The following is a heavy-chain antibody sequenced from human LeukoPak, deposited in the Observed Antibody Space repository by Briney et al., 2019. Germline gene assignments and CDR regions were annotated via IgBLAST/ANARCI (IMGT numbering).Heavy chain of an antibody. Sequence: PGGSLRLSCAASGFTFSNAWMSWVRQAPGKGLQWVSGIDTKGTRTYYADSVKGRFSISRDNSKNTLFLQMNSLRAEDTAVYYCVKEVVATIPPLWGQGTLVTVSS. CDR3: VKEVVATIPPL. CDR1: GFTFSNAW. CDR2: IDTKGTRT. J-gene: IGHJ4*02. D-gene: IGHD5-12*01. V-gene: IGHV3-23*01.